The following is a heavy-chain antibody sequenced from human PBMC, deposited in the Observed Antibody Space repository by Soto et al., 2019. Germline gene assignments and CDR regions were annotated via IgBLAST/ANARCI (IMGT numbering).Heavy chain of an antibody. J-gene: IGHJ4*02. Sequence: QVQLVESGGGVVQPGRSLRLSCAASGFPFSSYGMHWVRQAPGKGLEWVAVIWYDGSNKYYADSVKGRFTISRDNSKNMLYLQKNRLRAGDTAVYYCARRGGWGQGTLVTVSS. CDR2: IWYDGSNK. CDR1: GFPFSSYG. CDR3: ARRGG. V-gene: IGHV3-33*01. D-gene: IGHD3-16*01.